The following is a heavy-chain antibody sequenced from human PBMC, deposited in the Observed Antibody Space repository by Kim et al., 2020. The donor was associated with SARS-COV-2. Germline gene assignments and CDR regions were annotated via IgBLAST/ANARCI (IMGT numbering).Heavy chain of an antibody. Sequence: GGSLRISCAASGFTFSSYVMHWARQAPGKGLEWVAVISKDGSGKYYGDSMRGRVTISRDNSKNTLFLQMNSLRLEDTAVFYCARENMTGGPSFDYWGEGTLVTVSS. CDR3: ARENMTGGPSFDY. D-gene: IGHD3-10*01. J-gene: IGHJ4*02. V-gene: IGHV3-30-3*01. CDR1: GFTFSSYV. CDR2: ISKDGSGK.